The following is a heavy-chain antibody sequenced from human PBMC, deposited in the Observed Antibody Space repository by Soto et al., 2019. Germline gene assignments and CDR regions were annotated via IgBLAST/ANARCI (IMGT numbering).Heavy chain of an antibody. D-gene: IGHD6-13*01. J-gene: IGHJ6*02. CDR1: GGSFSGYY. Sequence: SETLSLTCAVYGGSFSGYYWSWIRQPPGKGLEWIGEIDHSGSTNYNPSLKSRVTISVDTSKNQFSLKLSSVTAADTAVYYCARCRKQQLVQLYYYGMDVWGQGTTVTVSS. V-gene: IGHV4-34*01. CDR3: ARCRKQQLVQLYYYGMDV. CDR2: IDHSGST.